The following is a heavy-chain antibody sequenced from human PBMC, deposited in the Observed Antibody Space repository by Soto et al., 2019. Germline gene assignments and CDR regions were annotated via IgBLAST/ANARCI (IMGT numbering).Heavy chain of an antibody. Sequence: GGPLRLSCAASGFTFSSYGMHWVRQAPGKGLEWVAVISYDGSNKYYADSVKGRFTISRDNSKNTLYLQMNSLRAEDTAVYYCAKELIAVAKGTAFDIWGQGTMVTVSS. D-gene: IGHD6-19*01. CDR2: ISYDGSNK. CDR1: GFTFSSYG. CDR3: AKELIAVAKGTAFDI. J-gene: IGHJ3*02. V-gene: IGHV3-30*18.